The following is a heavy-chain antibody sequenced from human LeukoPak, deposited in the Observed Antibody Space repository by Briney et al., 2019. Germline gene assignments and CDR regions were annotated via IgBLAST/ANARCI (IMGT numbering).Heavy chain of an antibody. J-gene: IGHJ4*02. Sequence: GGSLRLSCAVSGFTVSTNYMSWVRQAPGKGLEWVSVIYSGGTTYYADSVKGRFTISRDNSKNTLYLQMSSLRAEDTAVYYCARYDFWSGYRFDYWGQGTLVTVSS. V-gene: IGHV3-53*01. CDR2: IYSGGTT. CDR1: GFTVSTNY. CDR3: ARYDFWSGYRFDY. D-gene: IGHD3-3*01.